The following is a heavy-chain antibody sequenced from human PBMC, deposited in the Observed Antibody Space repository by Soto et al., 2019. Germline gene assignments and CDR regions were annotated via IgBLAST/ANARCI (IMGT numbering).Heavy chain of an antibody. V-gene: IGHV4-31*03. Sequence: NPSETLSLTCTVSGGSISSGGYYWSWIRQHPGKGLEWIGYIYYSGSTYYNPSLKSRVTISVDTSKNQFSLKLSSLTAADTAVYYCARGSLLPDIAVADAFDYWGQGTLVTVS. J-gene: IGHJ4*02. CDR3: ARGSLLPDIAVADAFDY. CDR1: GGSISSGGYY. D-gene: IGHD6-19*01. CDR2: IYYSGST.